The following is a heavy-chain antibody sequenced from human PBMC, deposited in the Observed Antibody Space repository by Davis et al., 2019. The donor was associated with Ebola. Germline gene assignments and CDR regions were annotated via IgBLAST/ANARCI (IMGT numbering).Heavy chain of an antibody. CDR3: ARRSVELPPLQPGINWYFDL. J-gene: IGHJ2*01. V-gene: IGHV3-23*01. Sequence: PGGSLRLSCAASGFTFSSYAMSWVRQAPGKGLEWVSAISGSGGSTYYADSVKGRFTISRDNAKNSLYLQMNSLRAEDTALYHCARRSVELPPLQPGINWYFDLWGRGTLVTVSS. CDR2: ISGSGGST. CDR1: GFTFSSYA. D-gene: IGHD1-26*01.